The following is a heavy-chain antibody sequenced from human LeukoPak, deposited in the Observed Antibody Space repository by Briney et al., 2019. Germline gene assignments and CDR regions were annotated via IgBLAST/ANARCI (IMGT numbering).Heavy chain of an antibody. D-gene: IGHD2-2*01. CDR3: ARDCSSTNCFGNY. CDR2: IKQDGNEI. V-gene: IGHV3-7*01. Sequence: GSLRLSCAASGFTFNNYWMSWVRQAPGKGLEWVAIIKQDGNEIYYVDSMKGRFTISRDNAKNSLYLQMNSLRAEDTAVYYCARDCSSTNCFGNYWGQGTLVTVSS. J-gene: IGHJ4*02. CDR1: GFTFNNYW.